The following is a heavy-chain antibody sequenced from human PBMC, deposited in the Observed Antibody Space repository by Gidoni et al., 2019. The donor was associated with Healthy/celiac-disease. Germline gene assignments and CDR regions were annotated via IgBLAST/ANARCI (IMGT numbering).Heavy chain of an antibody. V-gene: IGHV4-38-2*02. CDR2: IYHSGST. D-gene: IGHD6-13*01. Sequence: QVQLQESGPGLVKPSETLSLTCAVSGYSISSGYYWGWIRQPPGKGLEWIGSIYHSGSTYYNPSLKSRVTISVDTSKNQFSLKLSSVTAADTAVYYCARDVRSQLGDYFDYWGQGTLVTVSS. J-gene: IGHJ4*02. CDR1: GYSISSGYY. CDR3: ARDVRSQLGDYFDY.